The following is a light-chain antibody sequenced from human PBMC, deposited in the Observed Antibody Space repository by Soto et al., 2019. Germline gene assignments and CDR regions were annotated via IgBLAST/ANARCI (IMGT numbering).Light chain of an antibody. CDR3: QQYNSWT. Sequence: DLEMTQYPSTLSSSLGESATISCRDSQSVNNSVAWYHQKPCQAHKLLIHGASTLESGVTSRFSGSGSGTEFTLTISSLQPDAFATYYCQQYNSWTFGQGTKVDIK. CDR2: GAS. CDR1: QSVNNS. V-gene: IGKV1-5*01. J-gene: IGKJ1*01.